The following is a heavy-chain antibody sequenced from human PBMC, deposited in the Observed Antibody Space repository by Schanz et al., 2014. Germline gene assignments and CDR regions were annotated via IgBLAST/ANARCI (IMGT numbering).Heavy chain of an antibody. CDR1: GDSISNTPYY. CDR3: ARGGFWGSYYGLFDY. D-gene: IGHD1-26*01. J-gene: IGHJ4*02. CDR2: IFFSGAT. V-gene: IGHV4-31*03. Sequence: QVQLQELGPGLVKPSQTLSLTCTVSGDSISNTPYYWTWIRQHPGKGLEWIGYIFFSGATHQNPSLKSRISISIDTSKNQFSLDLTSVTAADTAVYYCARGGFWGSYYGLFDYWGQGALVTVSS.